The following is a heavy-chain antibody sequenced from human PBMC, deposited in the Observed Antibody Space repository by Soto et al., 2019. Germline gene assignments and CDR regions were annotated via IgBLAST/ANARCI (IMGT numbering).Heavy chain of an antibody. J-gene: IGHJ5*02. Sequence: SETLSLTCAVYGGSFSGYYWNWIRQPPGKGLEWIGEIDHSGYTNYSPSLKSRVTISVDTSKNQFSLRLTSVTAADTAVYYCARVRDWFDPWGQGTLVTVSS. D-gene: IGHD3-3*01. CDR3: ARVRDWFDP. CDR1: GGSFSGYY. V-gene: IGHV4-34*01. CDR2: IDHSGYT.